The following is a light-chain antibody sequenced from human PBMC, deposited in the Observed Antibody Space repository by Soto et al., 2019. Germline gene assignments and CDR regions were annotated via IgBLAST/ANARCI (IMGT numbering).Light chain of an antibody. J-gene: IGLJ2*01. CDR2: DNN. Sequence: QSVLTQPPSVSATPGQHITISCSGSHSNIGNNFVSWYQHLPGTAPQLLIFDNNKRPSGIPDRFSGSKSGTSATLGITGLQTGDEGDYFCGTWDYTLTAVVFGGGTKLTVL. V-gene: IGLV1-51*01. CDR1: HSNIGNNF. CDR3: GTWDYTLTAVV.